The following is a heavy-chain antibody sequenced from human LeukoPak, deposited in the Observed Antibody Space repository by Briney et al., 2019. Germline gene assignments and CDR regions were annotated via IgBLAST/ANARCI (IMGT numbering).Heavy chain of an antibody. CDR1: GFTFSSYW. Sequence: GGSLRLSCAASGFTFSSYWMHWVRQAPGKGLVWVSRINSDGSSTSYADSVKGRFTISRDNAKNSLYLQMNSLRAEDTAVYCCASLVPWYYGMDVWGQGTTVTVSS. V-gene: IGHV3-74*01. CDR3: ASLVPWYYGMDV. J-gene: IGHJ6*02. CDR2: INSDGSST. D-gene: IGHD2-8*02.